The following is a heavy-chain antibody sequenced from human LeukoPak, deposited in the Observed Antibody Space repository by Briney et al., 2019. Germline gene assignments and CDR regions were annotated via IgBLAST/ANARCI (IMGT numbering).Heavy chain of an antibody. CDR3: ARGQGRAYFQH. Sequence: KTSETLSLTCTVSGGSISSYYWSWIRQPPGKGLEWIGYIYYSGSTNYNPSLKSRVTISVDTSKNQFSLKLSSVTAADTAVYYCARGQGRAYFQHWGQGTLVTVSS. V-gene: IGHV4-59*01. J-gene: IGHJ1*01. CDR1: GGSISSYY. D-gene: IGHD2-15*01. CDR2: IYYSGST.